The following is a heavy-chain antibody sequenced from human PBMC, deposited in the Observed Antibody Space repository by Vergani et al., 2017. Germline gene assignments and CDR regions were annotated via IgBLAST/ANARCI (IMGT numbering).Heavy chain of an antibody. D-gene: IGHD2-15*01. Sequence: QVQLVQSGAEVKKPGASVKVSCKASGYTFTSYGISWVRQAPGQGLEWMGWISAYNGNTNYAQKFQGWVTMTRDTSISTAYMELSRLRSDDTAVYYCARNGAGYDYGDYWGQGTLVTVSS. CDR3: ARNGAGYDYGDY. J-gene: IGHJ4*02. V-gene: IGHV1-18*01. CDR2: ISAYNGNT. CDR1: GYTFTSYG.